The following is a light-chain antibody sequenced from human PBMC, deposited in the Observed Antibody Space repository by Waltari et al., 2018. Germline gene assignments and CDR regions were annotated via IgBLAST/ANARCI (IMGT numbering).Light chain of an antibody. CDR3: QQYYRTIFT. CDR1: RAIASN. J-gene: IGKJ3*01. CDR2: DAS. Sequence: EIVMTQSPATLSVSPGGGATLSCRASRAIASNVAWYQQKPGQPLRLLIFDASTRATGIPERFSGSWSGTEFTLTISSLQSEDSAVYFCQQYYRTIFTFGPGTKVDIK. V-gene: IGKV3-15*01.